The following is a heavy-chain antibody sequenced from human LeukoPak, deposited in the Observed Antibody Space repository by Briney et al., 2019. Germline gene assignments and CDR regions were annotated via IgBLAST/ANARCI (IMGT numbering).Heavy chain of an antibody. CDR2: ISYDGSNK. D-gene: IGHD3-10*01. CDR3: AKVSHYYGSGILRAPIDY. V-gene: IGHV3-30*18. CDR1: GFTFSSYG. J-gene: IGHJ4*02. Sequence: GGSLRLSCAASGFTFSSYGMHWVRQAPGKGLEWVAVISYDGSNKYYADSVKGRFTISRDNSKNTLYLQMNSLRAEDTAVYYCAKVSHYYGSGILRAPIDYWGQGTLVTVSS.